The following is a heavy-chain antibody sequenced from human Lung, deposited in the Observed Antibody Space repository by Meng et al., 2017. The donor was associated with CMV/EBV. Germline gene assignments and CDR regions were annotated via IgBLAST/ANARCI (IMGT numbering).Heavy chain of an antibody. Sequence: ASVKVSXKASGYTFTGYYMHWVRQAPGQGLEWMGWINPNSGGTNYAQKFQGRVTMTRDTSISTAYMELSRLRSDDTAVYYCARGFLAAKSGLRSLTYWGQGTLVTVSS. D-gene: IGHD2-15*01. CDR2: INPNSGGT. CDR1: GYTFTGYY. J-gene: IGHJ4*02. CDR3: ARGFLAAKSGLRSLTY. V-gene: IGHV1-2*02.